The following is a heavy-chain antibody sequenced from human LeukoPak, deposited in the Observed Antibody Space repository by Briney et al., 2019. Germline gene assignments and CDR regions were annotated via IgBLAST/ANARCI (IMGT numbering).Heavy chain of an antibody. J-gene: IGHJ3*02. CDR3: ARPGTSWGSVGYDAFDI. D-gene: IGHD1-1*01. CDR2: IYPGDSDT. Sequence: GESLKISCKGSGYSFTSYWIGWVRQMPGKGLEWMGIIYPGDSDTRYSPSFQGQVTISADKSISTAYLQWSSLKASDTAMYYCARPGTSWGSVGYDAFDIWGQGTMVTVSS. CDR1: GYSFTSYW. V-gene: IGHV5-51*01.